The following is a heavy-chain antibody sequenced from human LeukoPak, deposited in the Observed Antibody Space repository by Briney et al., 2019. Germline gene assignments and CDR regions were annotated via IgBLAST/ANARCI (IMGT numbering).Heavy chain of an antibody. J-gene: IGHJ5*02. CDR2: INHSGST. Sequence: SETLSLTCAVYGGSFSGYYWSWIRQPPGKGLEWIGEINHSGSTNYNPSLKSRVAISVDTSKNQFSLKLSSVTAADTAVYYCARKMLGYCSSTSCYGRTFDPWGQGTLVTVSS. CDR3: ARKMLGYCSSTSCYGRTFDP. CDR1: GGSFSGYY. D-gene: IGHD2-2*01. V-gene: IGHV4-34*01.